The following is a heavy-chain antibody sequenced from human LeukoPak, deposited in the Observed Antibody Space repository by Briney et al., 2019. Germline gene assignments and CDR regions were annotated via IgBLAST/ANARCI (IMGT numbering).Heavy chain of an antibody. Sequence: GGSLRLSCAASGFTFSSYSMNWFRQAPGKGLEWVSSISSSSSYIYYADSVKGRFTISRDNAKNSLYLQMNSLRAEDTAVYYCARGRGSYYYDSSGYGGYWGQGTLVTVSS. J-gene: IGHJ4*02. CDR1: GFTFSSYS. D-gene: IGHD3-22*01. CDR3: ARGRGSYYYDSSGYGGY. CDR2: ISSSSSYI. V-gene: IGHV3-21*01.